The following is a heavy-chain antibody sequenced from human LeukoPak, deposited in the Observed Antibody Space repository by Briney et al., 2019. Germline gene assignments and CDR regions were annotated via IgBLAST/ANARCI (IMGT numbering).Heavy chain of an antibody. CDR1: GGTFSSYA. Sequence: SVKDSCKASGGTFSSYAISWVRQAPGQGLEWMGRIIPILGIANYAQKFQGRVTITADKSTSTAYMELSSLRSEDTAVYYCARDPGYSSSLEETWGQGTLVTVSS. CDR2: IIPILGIA. CDR3: ARDPGYSSSLEET. V-gene: IGHV1-69*04. D-gene: IGHD6-13*01. J-gene: IGHJ5*02.